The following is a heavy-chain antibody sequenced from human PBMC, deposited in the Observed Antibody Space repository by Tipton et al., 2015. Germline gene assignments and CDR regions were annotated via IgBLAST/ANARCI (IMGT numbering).Heavy chain of an antibody. V-gene: IGHV4-59*01. CDR1: GGSISRYY. CDR2: IYYSGST. J-gene: IGHJ5*02. D-gene: IGHD5-12*01. Sequence: TLSLTCTVSGGSISRYYWSWIRQAPGGGLEWIGYIYYSGSTNYNPSLKSRVTISVDTSKNQFSLKLSSVTAADTAVYYCARRSTASGPPGRFDPWGQGTLVTVSS. CDR3: ARRSTASGPPGRFDP.